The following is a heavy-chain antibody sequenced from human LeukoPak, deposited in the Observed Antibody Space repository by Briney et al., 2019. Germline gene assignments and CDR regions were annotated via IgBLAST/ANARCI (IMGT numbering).Heavy chain of an antibody. Sequence: GGSLRLSCVASGFTVSSNYMSWVRQAPGKGLEWVSVIYSAGSTYYADSVKGRFTISRDNSKNSLFLQMHSLRADDTAVYYCAGYCSTTSCYDLDYWGQGTLVTVSS. V-gene: IGHV3-53*01. CDR2: IYSAGST. D-gene: IGHD2-2*01. CDR1: GFTVSSNY. CDR3: AGYCSTTSCYDLDY. J-gene: IGHJ4*02.